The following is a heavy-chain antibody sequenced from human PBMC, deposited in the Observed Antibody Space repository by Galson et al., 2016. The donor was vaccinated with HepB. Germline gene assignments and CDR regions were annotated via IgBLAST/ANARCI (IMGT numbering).Heavy chain of an antibody. Sequence: SLRLSCAASGFPFSAYGMSWVRQAPGKGLEWVSDISYDASSLHYTDSVKGRFTVSRDNSGHTLYLQMNSLIPEDTAVYYCFVSVYYRWGRGTLVTVSS. J-gene: IGHJ5*02. CDR2: ISYDASSL. V-gene: IGHV3-30*03. CDR3: FVSVYYR. D-gene: IGHD3-22*01. CDR1: GFPFSAYG.